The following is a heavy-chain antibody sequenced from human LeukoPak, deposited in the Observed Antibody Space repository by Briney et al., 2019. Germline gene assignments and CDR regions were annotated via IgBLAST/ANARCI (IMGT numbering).Heavy chain of an antibody. CDR2: IIPIFGTA. J-gene: IGHJ3*02. V-gene: IGHV1-69*05. Sequence: VASVEVSCKASGGTFSSYAISWVRQAPGQGLEWMGRIIPIFGTANYAQKFQGRVTITTDESTSTAYMELSSLRSEDTAVYYCAIFSVEMATIDAVDIWGQGTMVTVSS. CDR1: GGTFSSYA. D-gene: IGHD5-24*01. CDR3: AIFSVEMATIDAVDI.